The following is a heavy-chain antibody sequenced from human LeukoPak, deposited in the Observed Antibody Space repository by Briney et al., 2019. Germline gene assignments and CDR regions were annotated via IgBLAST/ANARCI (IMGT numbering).Heavy chain of an antibody. Sequence: GGPLRLSCAASGFTFSSYAMSWVRQAPGKGLEWVSAISSSGGSTYYADSVKGRFTISRDNSKNTLYLQMNSLRAEDTAVYYCAKDPTVAGQYYFDYWGQGTLVTVSS. CDR3: AKDPTVAGQYYFDY. J-gene: IGHJ4*02. CDR2: ISSSGGST. CDR1: GFTFSSYA. V-gene: IGHV3-23*01. D-gene: IGHD6-19*01.